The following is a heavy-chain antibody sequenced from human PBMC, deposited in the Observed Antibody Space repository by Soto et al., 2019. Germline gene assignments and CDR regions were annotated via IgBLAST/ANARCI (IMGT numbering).Heavy chain of an antibody. CDR3: VRAKRQVLLQVSGIDV. J-gene: IGHJ6*02. V-gene: IGHV3-23*01. D-gene: IGHD3-22*01. Sequence: EVQLLESGGGLVQPGGSLRLSCAASGFTLSSHAMTWVRQAPGKGLEWVSVISYIGETTFYADSVRARFTIFRDNTKNAMSLQMTSLRAEDTAVYYCVRAKRQVLLQVSGIDVWGQGTAVTVSS. CDR2: ISYIGETT. CDR1: GFTLSSHA.